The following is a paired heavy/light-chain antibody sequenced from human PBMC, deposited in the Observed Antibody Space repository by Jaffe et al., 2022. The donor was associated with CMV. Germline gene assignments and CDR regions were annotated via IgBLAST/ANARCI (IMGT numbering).Heavy chain of an antibody. CDR2: SNPSGGST. J-gene: IGHJ6*02. Sequence: QVRLVQSGAEVKKSGASVKVSCKASGYNVRSNYINWVRLAPGQGLEWMGVSNPSGGSTSYAQKFQGRVTMTRDTATNTVYMELNNLRSEDTAVYYCARGSRVERRTGVVTKDSYGLDVWGQGTTVIVSS. CDR1: GYNVRSNY. CDR3: ARGSRVERRTGVVTKDSYGLDV. D-gene: IGHD2-8*02. V-gene: IGHV1-46*01.
Light chain of an antibody. J-gene: IGLJ3*02. CDR3: QSYDSSLRWV. CDR1: SSNIGAGYD. CDR2: GNN. V-gene: IGLV1-40*01. Sequence: QSILTQPPSVSGAPGQGVTISCTGSSSNIGAGYDVHWYQLLPGTAPKVLIFGNNNRPSGVPDRFSGSKSGTSASLAITGLQTEDEAEYFCQSYDSSLRWVFGGGTKVTVL.